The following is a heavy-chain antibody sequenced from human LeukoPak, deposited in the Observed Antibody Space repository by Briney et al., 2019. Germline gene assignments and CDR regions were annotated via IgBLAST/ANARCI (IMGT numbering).Heavy chain of an antibody. V-gene: IGHV3-30-3*01. D-gene: IGHD5-18*01. J-gene: IGHJ4*02. CDR1: GFIFSNYA. Sequence: GRSLRLSCAASGFIFSNYAMHWVRQAPGKGLEWVALISHDENKEDYADSVKGRFTISRDNSKNTLYLQMNSLRAEDTAVYYCAKDSGRIQLWLRYWGQGTLVTVSS. CDR3: AKDSGRIQLWLRY. CDR2: ISHDENKE.